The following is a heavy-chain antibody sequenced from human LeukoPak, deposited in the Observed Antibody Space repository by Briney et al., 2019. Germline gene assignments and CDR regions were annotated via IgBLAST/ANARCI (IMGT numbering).Heavy chain of an antibody. CDR2: INHSGST. J-gene: IGHJ6*03. CDR3: ARVGESWYHFYYYYMDV. D-gene: IGHD6-13*01. V-gene: IGHV4-34*01. Sequence: SETLSLTCAVYGGSFSGYYWSWNRQPPGKGLEWIGEINHSGSTNYNPSLKSRVTISVDTSKNQFSLKLSSVTAEDTAVYYCARVGESWYHFYYYYMDVWGKGTTVTVSS. CDR1: GGSFSGYY.